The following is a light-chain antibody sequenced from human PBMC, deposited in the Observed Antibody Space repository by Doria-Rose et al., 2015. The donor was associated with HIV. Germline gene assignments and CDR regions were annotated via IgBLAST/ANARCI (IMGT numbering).Light chain of an antibody. CDR2: DAS. CDR3: QQYGTSRGT. CDR1: QRVKSSY. J-gene: IGKJ5*01. Sequence: TQSPGTLSLSPGERATHSCRASQRVKSSYLAWYQQKPGQAPRLLIYDASTRATGIPDRFSGSGSGTDFTLTISKLESEDVAVYYCQQYGTSRGTFGQGTRLEIK. V-gene: IGKV3-20*01.